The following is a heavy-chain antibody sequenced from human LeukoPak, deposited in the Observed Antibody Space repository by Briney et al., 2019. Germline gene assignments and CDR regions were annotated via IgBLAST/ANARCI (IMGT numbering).Heavy chain of an antibody. V-gene: IGHV1-18*01. J-gene: IGHJ4*02. CDR2: ISAYNGNT. CDR1: GYTFTSYG. Sequence: ASVKVSCKASGYTFTSYGISWVRQAPGQGLEWMGWISAYNGNTNYAQKLQGRVTMTTDTSTSTAYMELRRLRSDDTAVYYCARDLGRDYDFWGGYYTQHYFDYWGQGTLVTVSS. CDR3: ARDLGRDYDFWGGYYTQHYFDY. D-gene: IGHD3-3*01.